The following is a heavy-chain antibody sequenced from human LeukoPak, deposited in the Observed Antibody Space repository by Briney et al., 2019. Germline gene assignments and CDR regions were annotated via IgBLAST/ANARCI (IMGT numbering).Heavy chain of an antibody. V-gene: IGHV3-23*01. J-gene: IGHJ4*02. Sequence: TGGSLRLSCVASGXTFSRYAMSWVRQAPGKGLEWVSAIDGSGGNTFYADSVKGRFTISRDNSKNTLFLHMNSLRAEDTAVYFCAKDSSVPYGITNWGQGTLVTVS. D-gene: IGHD4-17*01. CDR1: GXTFSRYA. CDR3: AKDSSVPYGITN. CDR2: IDGSGGNT.